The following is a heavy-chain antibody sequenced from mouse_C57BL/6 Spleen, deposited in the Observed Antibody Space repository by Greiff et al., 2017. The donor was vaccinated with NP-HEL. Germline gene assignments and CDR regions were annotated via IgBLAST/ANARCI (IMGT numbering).Heavy chain of an antibody. V-gene: IGHV1-54*01. J-gene: IGHJ3*01. Sequence: VQLQQSGAELVRPGTSVKVSCKASGYAFTNYLIEWVKQRPGQGLEWIGVINPGSGGTNYNEKFKGKATLTADKSSSTAYMQLSSLTSEDSAVYFCARGDYGAWFAYWGQGTLVTVSA. CDR2: INPGSGGT. D-gene: IGHD2-4*01. CDR1: GYAFTNYL. CDR3: ARGDYGAWFAY.